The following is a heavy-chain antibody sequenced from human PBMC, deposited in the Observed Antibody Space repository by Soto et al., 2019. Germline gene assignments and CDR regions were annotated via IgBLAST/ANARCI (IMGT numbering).Heavy chain of an antibody. CDR1: GGSISSGDYY. V-gene: IGHV4-39*01. CDR2: IYYSGTT. D-gene: IGHD2-15*01. J-gene: IGHJ4*02. Sequence: SETLSLTCTVSGGSISSGDYYWSWIRQPPGKGLEWIGSIYYSGTTYYNPSLKSRVTISVDRSKNQFSLKLSSVTAADTAVYYCARHTPAISISDHWGQGTLVTVSS. CDR3: ARHTPAISISDH.